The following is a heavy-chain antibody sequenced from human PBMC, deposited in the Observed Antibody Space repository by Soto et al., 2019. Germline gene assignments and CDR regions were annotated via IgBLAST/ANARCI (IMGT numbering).Heavy chain of an antibody. D-gene: IGHD3-3*01. CDR3: ARGQALPFLEWLFPYDY. J-gene: IGHJ4*02. CDR1: GYTFTSYY. V-gene: IGHV1-46*01. Sequence: ASVKVSCKASGYTFTSYYMHWVRQAPGQGFEWMGLINPSGGSTSYAQKFQGRVTMTRDTSTSTVYMELSSLRSEDTAVYYCARGQALPFLEWLFPYDYWGQGTLVTVS. CDR2: INPSGGST.